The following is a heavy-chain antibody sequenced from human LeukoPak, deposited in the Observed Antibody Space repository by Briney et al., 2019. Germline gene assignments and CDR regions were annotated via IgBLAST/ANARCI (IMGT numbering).Heavy chain of an antibody. D-gene: IGHD6-13*01. J-gene: IGHJ6*03. V-gene: IGHV3-30*04. CDR2: ISYDGNNK. CDR3: ARGAYSSSWYAGYYYYYMDV. Sequence: GGSLRLSCAASGFTFSSYAMHWVRQAPGKGLEWVAVISYDGNNKYYADSVKGRFSISRDNSKNTLYLQMNSLRAEDTAVYYCARGAYSSSWYAGYYYYYMDVWGKGTTVTVSS. CDR1: GFTFSSYA.